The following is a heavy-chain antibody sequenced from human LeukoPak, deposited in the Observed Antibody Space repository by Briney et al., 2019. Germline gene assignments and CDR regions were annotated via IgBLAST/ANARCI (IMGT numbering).Heavy chain of an antibody. CDR2: IYHSGST. D-gene: IGHD2-8*01. CDR1: GGSFSGYY. CDR3: ASCTNGVCYHFDY. Sequence: SETPSLTCAVYGGSFSGYYWSWIRQPPGKGLEWIGEIYHSGSTNYNPSLKSRVTISVDKSKNQFSLKLSSVTAADTAVYYCASCTNGVCYHFDYWGQGTLVTVSS. J-gene: IGHJ4*02. V-gene: IGHV4-34*01.